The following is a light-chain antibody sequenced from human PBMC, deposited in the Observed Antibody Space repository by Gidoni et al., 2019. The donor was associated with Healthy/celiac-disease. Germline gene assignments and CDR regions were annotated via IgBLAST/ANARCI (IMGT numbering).Light chain of an antibody. CDR2: DAS. J-gene: IGKJ4*01. CDR3: QQFNSSST. V-gene: IGKV1-13*02. CDR1: QGISSA. Sequence: AIQLTQSPSSLSASVGDRVTITCRASQGISSALAWYQQKPGKAPKLLISDASSLESGVPSRFSGSGSGTDFTLTISSLQPEDFATYYCQQFNSSSTFGGGTKVEIK.